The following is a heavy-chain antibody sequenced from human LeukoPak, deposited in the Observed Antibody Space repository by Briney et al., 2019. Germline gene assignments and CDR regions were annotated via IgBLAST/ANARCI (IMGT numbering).Heavy chain of an antibody. CDR1: GYSISSGYY. V-gene: IGHV4-38-2*01. CDR2: IYHSGST. CDR3: ARLTTQIRPIDY. Sequence: SQTLSLTCAVSGYSISSGYYWGWIRQPPGKGLEWIGSIYHSGSTYYNPSPKSRVTISVDTSKNQFSLKLSSVTAADTAVYYCARLTTQIRPIDYWGQGTLVTVSS. J-gene: IGHJ4*02. D-gene: IGHD4-11*01.